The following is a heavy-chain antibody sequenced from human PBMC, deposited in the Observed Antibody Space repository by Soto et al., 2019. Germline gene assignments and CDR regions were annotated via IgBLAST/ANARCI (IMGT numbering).Heavy chain of an antibody. CDR2: IYYSGST. J-gene: IGHJ4*01. V-gene: IGHV4-30-4*01. D-gene: IGHD1-26*01. CDR1: GGSISSGDYY. CDR3: ASWLVGAPFDS. Sequence: SETLSLTCTVSGGSISSGDYYWSWIRQPPGKGLEWIGYIYYSGSTYYNPSLKSRVTISVDTSKNQFSLKLRSVTAADTGVYYCASWLVGAPFDSWGHGTLVTVSS.